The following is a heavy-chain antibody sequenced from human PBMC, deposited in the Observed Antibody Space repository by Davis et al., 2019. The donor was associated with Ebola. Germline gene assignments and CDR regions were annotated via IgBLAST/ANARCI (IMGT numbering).Heavy chain of an antibody. CDR1: GFSFDAYA. CDR3: AKGGSFRSFES. D-gene: IGHD1-26*01. J-gene: IGHJ4*02. CDR2: IWYEGTDG. V-gene: IGHV3-33*03. Sequence: GESLKISCEASGFSFDAYAMHWVRQAPGKGLEWVSSIWYEGTDGNYADSVRGRFIISRDDSKNTVYLQMNSLRDEDTAVYYCAKGGSFRSFESWGQGTLVTVSS.